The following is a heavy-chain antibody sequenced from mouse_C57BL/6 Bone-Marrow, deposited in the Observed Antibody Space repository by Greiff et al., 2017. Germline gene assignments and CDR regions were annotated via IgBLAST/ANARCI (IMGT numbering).Heavy chain of an antibody. D-gene: IGHD1-1*01. CDR1: GYTFTNYW. Sequence: VQLVESGAELVRPGTSVKMSCKASGYTFTNYWIGWAKQRPGHGLEWIGDIYPGGGYTNYNEKFKGTATLTADKSSSTAYMQFSSLTSEDSAIYYCAIGSTGVVADYWGQGTTLTVSS. CDR2: IYPGGGYT. CDR3: AIGSTGVVADY. J-gene: IGHJ2*01. V-gene: IGHV1-63*01.